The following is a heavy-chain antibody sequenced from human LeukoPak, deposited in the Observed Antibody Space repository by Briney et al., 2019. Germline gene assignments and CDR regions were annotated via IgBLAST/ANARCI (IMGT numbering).Heavy chain of an antibody. CDR1: GGSISSGNYY. Sequence: SETLSLTCTVFGGSISSGNYYWSWIRQHPGKGLEWIGYMYYRGSTYYNPSLKSRVTISVDTSKNQFSLKLSSVTAADTAVYYCARSYGYGTNFDYWGQGTLVTVSS. CDR2: MYYRGST. CDR3: ARSYGYGTNFDY. J-gene: IGHJ4*02. V-gene: IGHV4-31*03. D-gene: IGHD5-18*01.